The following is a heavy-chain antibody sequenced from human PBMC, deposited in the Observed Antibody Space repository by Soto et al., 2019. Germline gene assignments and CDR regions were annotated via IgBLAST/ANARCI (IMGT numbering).Heavy chain of an antibody. D-gene: IGHD1-1*01. V-gene: IGHV2-26*03. J-gene: IGHJ6*02. CDR2: FFSDAER. CDR1: GFSLSNGRSG. Sequence: QVTLKESGPVLVKPTETLTLTCTISGFSLSNGRSGVSWIRQPPGKALEWLAHFFSDAERSYSTSMQSRLTMSKDTSGTQVVLSMTNMGPQDTGTYYCARLNAHSGSHYYALDVWGQGTTVTVSS. CDR3: ARLNAHSGSHYYALDV.